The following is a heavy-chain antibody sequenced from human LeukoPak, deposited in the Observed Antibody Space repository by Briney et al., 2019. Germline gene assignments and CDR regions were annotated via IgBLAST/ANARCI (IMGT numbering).Heavy chain of an antibody. D-gene: IGHD6-19*01. J-gene: IGHJ4*02. V-gene: IGHV3-23*01. CDR2: ISGSGGST. CDR3: AKSGSVWYYFDY. Sequence: GGSLRLSCVASGFTFSSYGMNWVRQAPGKGLEWVSAISGSGGSTEYADSVKGRFTISRDNSKNTLYLQMNSLRAEDTAVYYCAKSGSVWYYFDYWGQGTLVTVSS. CDR1: GFTFSSYG.